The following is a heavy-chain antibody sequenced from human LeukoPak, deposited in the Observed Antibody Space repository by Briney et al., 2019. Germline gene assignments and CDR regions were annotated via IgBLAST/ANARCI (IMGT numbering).Heavy chain of an antibody. CDR3: ARGGSHDAFDI. V-gene: IGHV1-2*04. CDR1: GYIFRSYG. Sequence: GASVKVSCKASGYIFRSYGINWVRQAPGQGLEWMGWINPNSGGTNYAQKFQGWVTMTRDTSISTAYMELSRLRSDDTAVYYCARGGSHDAFDIWGQGTMVTVSS. J-gene: IGHJ3*02. D-gene: IGHD2-15*01. CDR2: INPNSGGT.